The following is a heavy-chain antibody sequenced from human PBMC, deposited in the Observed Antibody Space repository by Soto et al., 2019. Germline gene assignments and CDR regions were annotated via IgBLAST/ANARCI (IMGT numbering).Heavy chain of an antibody. D-gene: IGHD1-1*01. CDR3: ARMKWNDADYKGMDV. CDR1: GFTFSSYG. V-gene: IGHV3-33*01. CDR2: IWYDGSNK. Sequence: PGGSLRLACAASGFTFSSYGMYWVRQAPGKGLEWVAVIWYDGSNKYYEDSVKGRFTISRDNSKNTLYLQMNSLRAEDTAVYYGARMKWNDADYKGMDVWGQATTVTVS. J-gene: IGHJ6*02.